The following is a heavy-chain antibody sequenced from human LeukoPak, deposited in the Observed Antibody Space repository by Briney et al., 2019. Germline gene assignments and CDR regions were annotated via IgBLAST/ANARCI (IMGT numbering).Heavy chain of an antibody. V-gene: IGHV4-39*01. D-gene: IGHD3-22*01. CDR1: GGSIRSSNYY. Sequence: SKTLSLTCNVFGGSIRSSNYYWGWIRQPPGKGLEWIGSIYYSGSTYYNPSLKSRVTISVDTSNNQSSLKVRSATATDTAVYYCARLFYYDSSGPPSWGQGTLVTVSS. J-gene: IGHJ5*02. CDR2: IYYSGST. CDR3: ARLFYYDSSGPPS.